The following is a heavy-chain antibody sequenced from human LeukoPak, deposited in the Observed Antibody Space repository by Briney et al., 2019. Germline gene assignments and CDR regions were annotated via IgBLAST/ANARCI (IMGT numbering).Heavy chain of an antibody. Sequence: GGSLRLSCAASGFTFTTYAMNWVRQAPGKGLEWVSVISSSGGSTYYADSVKGRFTISRDNSKNTPYLEVNSVRAEDTAVYYCATAFYFDSSGPYWYFDLWGRGTLVTVSS. CDR2: ISSSGGST. CDR1: GFTFTTYA. CDR3: ATAFYFDSSGPYWYFDL. D-gene: IGHD3-22*01. J-gene: IGHJ2*01. V-gene: IGHV3-23*01.